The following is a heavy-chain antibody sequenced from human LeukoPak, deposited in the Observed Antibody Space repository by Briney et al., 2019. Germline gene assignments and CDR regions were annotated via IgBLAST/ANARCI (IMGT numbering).Heavy chain of an antibody. Sequence: GGSLRLSCAASGFTFSSYEMHWVRQAPGKGLEWVSIISGSGSNTYYADSMKGRFTISRDNAKNSLYLQMNSLRAEDTALYYCATDRYSSGWYCDSWGQGILVTVSS. CDR2: ISGSGSNT. CDR3: ATDRYSSGWYCDS. CDR1: GFTFSSYE. V-gene: IGHV3-48*03. J-gene: IGHJ4*02. D-gene: IGHD6-19*01.